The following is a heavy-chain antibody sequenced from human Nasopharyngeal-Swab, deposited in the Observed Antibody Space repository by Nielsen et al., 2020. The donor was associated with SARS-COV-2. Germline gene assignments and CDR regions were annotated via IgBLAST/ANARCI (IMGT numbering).Heavy chain of an antibody. Sequence: GESLKISCAASGFTFSSYSMNWVRQAPGKGLEWVSSISSSSSYIYYADSVKGRFTISRDNAKNSLYLQMNSLRAEDTAVYYCARTYDILTGYYPLELGEVMWGSTFDIWGQGTMVTVSS. CDR2: ISSSSSYI. CDR3: ARTYDILTGYYPLELGEVMWGSTFDI. J-gene: IGHJ3*02. D-gene: IGHD3-9*01. CDR1: GFTFSSYS. V-gene: IGHV3-21*01.